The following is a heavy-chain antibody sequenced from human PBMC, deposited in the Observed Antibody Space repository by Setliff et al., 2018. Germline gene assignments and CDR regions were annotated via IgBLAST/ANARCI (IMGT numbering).Heavy chain of an antibody. V-gene: IGHV3-23*01. CDR2: ISGSGGFI. D-gene: IGHD2-21*02. CDR3: AKRALTSTMVVSGGDFDY. J-gene: IGHJ4*02. CDR1: GFNFGNYA. Sequence: GGSLRLSCAASGFNFGNYAMTWVRQAPGKGLHWVSSISGSGGFIYAADTAKGRFTISRDNSKNTVFLQMNSLRVEDTGIYYCAKRALTSTMVVSGGDFDYWAQGTLVTVSS.